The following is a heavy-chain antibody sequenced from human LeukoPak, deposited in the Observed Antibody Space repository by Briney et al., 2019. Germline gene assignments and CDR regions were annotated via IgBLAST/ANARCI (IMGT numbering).Heavy chain of an antibody. CDR3: ARDSAFSSYSY. Sequence: GGSLRLSCAASGFIFSSYAMHWVRQAPGKGLDWVAVISFDGTNKYYTDSVKGRFTISRDDSKNTLFLQMDSLRAEDTAIYYCARDSAFSSYSYWGQGALVTVSS. V-gene: IGHV3-30*14. CDR2: ISFDGTNK. J-gene: IGHJ4*02. CDR1: GFIFSSYA. D-gene: IGHD2-15*01.